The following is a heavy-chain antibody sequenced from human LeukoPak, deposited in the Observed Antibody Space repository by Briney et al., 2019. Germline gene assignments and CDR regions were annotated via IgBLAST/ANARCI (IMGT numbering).Heavy chain of an antibody. D-gene: IGHD3-22*01. CDR1: GFTFSSYA. CDR3: ARGDYYDSSAYYYGSFDY. Sequence: GRSLRLSCAASGFTFSSYAMHWVRQAPGKGLEWVAVISYDGSNKYYADSVKGRFTISRDNSKNTLYLQMNSLRAEDTAVYYCARGDYYDSSAYYYGSFDYWGQGTLVTVSS. J-gene: IGHJ4*02. V-gene: IGHV3-30-3*01. CDR2: ISYDGSNK.